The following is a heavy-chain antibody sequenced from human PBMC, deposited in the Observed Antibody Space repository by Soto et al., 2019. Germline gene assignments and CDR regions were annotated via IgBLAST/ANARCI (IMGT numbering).Heavy chain of an antibody. CDR1: GGTFSSYA. CDR2: IIPILGIA. J-gene: IGHJ4*02. CDR3: ESYNDYVNKGGFDY. Sequence: ASVKVSCKASGGTFSSYAISWVRQAPGQGLEWMGGIIPILGIANYAQKFQGRVTITADKSTSTAYMELSSLRSEDTAVYYCESYNDYVNKGGFDYWGQGTLDTVSS. D-gene: IGHD4-17*01. V-gene: IGHV1-69*10.